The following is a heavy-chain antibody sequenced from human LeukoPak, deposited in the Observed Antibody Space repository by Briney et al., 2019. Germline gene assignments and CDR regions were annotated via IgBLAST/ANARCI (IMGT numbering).Heavy chain of an antibody. CDR1: GVSVSSGSYY. CDR3: ATGYQVVIFDY. Sequence: SETLSLTCTVSGVSVSSGSYYWSWLRQPPGKGLEWIGYIYYSGSTSYNPSLKSRVTISVDTSKNQFSLKLSSVTAADTAVYYCATGYQVVIFDYWGQGTLVTVSS. CDR2: IYYSGST. V-gene: IGHV4-61*01. D-gene: IGHD3-16*02. J-gene: IGHJ4*02.